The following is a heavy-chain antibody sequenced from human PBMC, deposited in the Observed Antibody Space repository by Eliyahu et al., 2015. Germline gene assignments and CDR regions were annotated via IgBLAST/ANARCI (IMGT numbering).Heavy chain of an antibody. D-gene: IGHD6-19*01. CDR1: GFPFSNYG. V-gene: IGHV3-33*01. CDR3: ARRYSSGGEYYFDY. Sequence: QVQLVESGGGVVQPGRSLRLSCAASGFPFSNYGMHWVRQTPGKGLEWVAVIWYDGSNKQYADSVKGRFTISRDNSKNTLYLQMNSLRAEDTAVYYCARRYSSGGEYYFDYWGQGTRVTVSS. CDR2: IWYDGSNK. J-gene: IGHJ4*02.